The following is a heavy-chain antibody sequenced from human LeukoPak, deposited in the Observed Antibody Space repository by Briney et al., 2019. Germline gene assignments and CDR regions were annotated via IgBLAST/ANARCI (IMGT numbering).Heavy chain of an antibody. J-gene: IGHJ3*02. Sequence: SETLSLTCTVSGGSISSYYWSWIRQPPGKGLEWIGYIYYSGSTNYNPSLRSRVTISVDTSKNQFSLKLSSVTAADTAVYYCARDGPPGAFDIWGQGTMVTVSS. CDR2: IYYSGST. CDR1: GGSISSYY. V-gene: IGHV4-59*01. CDR3: ARDGPPGAFDI. D-gene: IGHD7-27*01.